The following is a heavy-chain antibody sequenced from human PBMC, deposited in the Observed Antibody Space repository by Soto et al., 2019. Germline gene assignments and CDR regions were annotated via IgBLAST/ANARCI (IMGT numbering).Heavy chain of an antibody. CDR3: ARTSMQSRGYSYGHGGMDV. CDR2: IYPSDSYT. Sequence: GESLKISCKGSGNSFTTNWIGWVRQMPGKGLEWMGIIYPSDSYTNYSPSFQGHVTISADKSISTAYLQWSSLKASDTAMYYCARTSMQSRGYSYGHGGMDVWGQGTTVTVSS. J-gene: IGHJ6*02. CDR1: GNSFTTNW. V-gene: IGHV5-10-1*01. D-gene: IGHD5-18*01.